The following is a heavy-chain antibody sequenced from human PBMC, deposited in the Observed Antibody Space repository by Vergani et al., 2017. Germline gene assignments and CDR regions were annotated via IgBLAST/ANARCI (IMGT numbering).Heavy chain of an antibody. CDR1: GFTFSIYA. J-gene: IGHJ4*02. CDR3: AKEKGVGATGPFDY. Sequence: QLLQSGRGLVPPGGSLRLSCAASGFTFSIYAVNWVRQAPGKGLGWFSAIRGSDNTYYADSVKGRFTISSDTSKNTVYLQMNRLRPEDTAVYYCAKEKGVGATGPFDYWGQGSLVIVSS. V-gene: IGHV3-23*01. CDR2: IRGSDNT. D-gene: IGHD1-26*01.